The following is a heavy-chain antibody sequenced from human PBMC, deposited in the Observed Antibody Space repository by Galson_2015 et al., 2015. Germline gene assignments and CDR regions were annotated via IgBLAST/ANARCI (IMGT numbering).Heavy chain of an antibody. V-gene: IGHV3-7*02. CDR2: INQDGSEK. J-gene: IGHJ4*02. D-gene: IGHD1-26*01. CDR3: ARVKERGYFDY. CDR1: GFTFSNYW. Sequence: SLRLSCAASGFTFSNYWMSWVRQAPGKGLEWVATINQDGSEKDYVDSVKGRFTISRDNAKDSLYLQMNSLRAEDTAVYYCARVKERGYFDYWGQGTLVTVSS.